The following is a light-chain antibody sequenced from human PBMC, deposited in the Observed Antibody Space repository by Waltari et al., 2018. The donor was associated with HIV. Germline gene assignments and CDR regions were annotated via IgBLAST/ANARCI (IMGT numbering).Light chain of an antibody. CDR2: GAS. CDR3: QQYGGSPYT. CDR1: QSVSSNY. J-gene: IGKJ2*01. V-gene: IGKV3-20*01. Sequence: EIVLTQSPGTLSLFPGERATLSCRARQSVSSNYLAWYQHKPGQAPRLLIYGASSRATGIPDRFSGSGSGTDFTLTISRLEPEDFAVYYCQQYGGSPYTFGQGTKLEIK.